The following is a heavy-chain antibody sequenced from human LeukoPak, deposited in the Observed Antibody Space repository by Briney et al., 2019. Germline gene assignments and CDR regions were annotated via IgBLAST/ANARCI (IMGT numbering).Heavy chain of an antibody. V-gene: IGHV1-69*13. J-gene: IGHJ5*02. CDR2: IIPIFGTA. Sequence: SVKVSCKVSGYTLTELSMHWVRQAPGKGLEWMGGIIPIFGTANYAQKFQGRVTITADESTSTAYMELSSLRSEDTAVYYCARDRYSSSNWFDPWGQGTLVTVSS. D-gene: IGHD6-13*01. CDR3: ARDRYSSSNWFDP. CDR1: GYTLTELS.